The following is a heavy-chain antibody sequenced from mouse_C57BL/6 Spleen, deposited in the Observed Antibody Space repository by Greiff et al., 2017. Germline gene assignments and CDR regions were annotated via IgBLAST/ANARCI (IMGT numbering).Heavy chain of an antibody. D-gene: IGHD2-3*01. CDR2: INYDGSST. V-gene: IGHV5-16*01. CDR1: GFTFSDYY. J-gene: IGHJ1*03. CDR3: ARDDGYFCWYFDV. Sequence: EVKLMESEGGLVQPGSSMKLSCTASGFTFSDYYMAWVRQVPEKGLEWVANINYDGSSTYYLDSLKSRFIISRDNAKNILYLQMSSLKSEDTATYFCARDDGYFCWYFDVWGTGTTVTVSS.